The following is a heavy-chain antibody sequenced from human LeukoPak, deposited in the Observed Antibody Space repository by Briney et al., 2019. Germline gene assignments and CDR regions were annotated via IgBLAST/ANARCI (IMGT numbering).Heavy chain of an antibody. J-gene: IGHJ6*02. Sequence: SETLSLTCTVSGGSISSSSYYWGWIRQPPGKGLEWIGSIYYSGSTYYNPSLKSRVTISVDTSKNHFTVTLNSVTAADTAVYYCARHQHSGREHYYGMDVWGQGAAVTVSS. CDR1: GGSISSSSYY. V-gene: IGHV4-39*02. CDR3: ARHQHSGREHYYGMDV. CDR2: IYYSGST. D-gene: IGHD1-26*01.